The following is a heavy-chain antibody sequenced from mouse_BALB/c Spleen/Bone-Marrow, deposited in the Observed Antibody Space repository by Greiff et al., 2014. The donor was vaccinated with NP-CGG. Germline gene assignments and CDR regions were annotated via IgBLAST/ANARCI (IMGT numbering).Heavy chain of an antibody. CDR3: ARRRGGFYFDY. V-gene: IGHV1-9*01. J-gene: IGHJ2*01. CDR2: ILPGSGST. Sequence: VQLQQSGAELMKPGASVKISCKATGYTFSSYWIEWVKQRPGHGLEWIGEILPGSGSTNYNEKFKGKATFTADTSSNTAYMQLSSLTSEDSAVYYCARRRGGFYFDYWAQGTTLTVSS. CDR1: GYTFSSYW.